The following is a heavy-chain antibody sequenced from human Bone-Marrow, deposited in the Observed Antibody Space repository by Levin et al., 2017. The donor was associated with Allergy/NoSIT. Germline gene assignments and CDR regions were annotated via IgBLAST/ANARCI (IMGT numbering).Heavy chain of an antibody. D-gene: IGHD4-17*01. V-gene: IGHV3-30*18. CDR1: GFTFNNYG. J-gene: IGHJ4*02. CDR2: ISYDGSNK. Sequence: LSLTCAASGFTFNNYGMHWVRQAPGKGLEWVAVISYDGSNKYYVDSVKDRFTISRDQSKNTLYLQMNSLRVEDTGVYFCAKDGAVTPGDMDYWGQGTLVTVSS. CDR3: AKDGAVTPGDMDY.